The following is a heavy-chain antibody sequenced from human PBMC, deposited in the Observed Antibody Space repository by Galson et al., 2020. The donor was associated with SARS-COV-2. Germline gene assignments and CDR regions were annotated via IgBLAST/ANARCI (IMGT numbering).Heavy chain of an antibody. J-gene: IGHJ5*02. V-gene: IGHV4-39*01. CDR1: GGSISSSSDY. Sequence: SETLSLTCTVSGGSISSSSDYWGWIRQPPGKGLEWIGIIYYTGSAYYNPSLKSRVTISVDTSKNQFSLKLTSVAAADTAVYYCARANNGNWFFNWFDPWGQGTLVTVSS. D-gene: IGHD1-1*01. CDR3: ARANNGNWFFNWFDP. CDR2: IYYTGSA.